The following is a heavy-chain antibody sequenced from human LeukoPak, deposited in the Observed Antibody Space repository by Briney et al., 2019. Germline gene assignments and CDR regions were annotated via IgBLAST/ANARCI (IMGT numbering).Heavy chain of an antibody. CDR1: GFRFSDYY. J-gene: IGHJ3*02. V-gene: IGHV3-11*04. CDR3: ARDDTVALGAFDI. Sequence: KRGGSLRLSRAASGFRFSDYYMKWIRQAPGKGLECVSHISRSGSTIYYADSVKGRFTISRDNAKNSLYLQMNSLRVEDTAVYYCARDDTVALGAFDIWGQGTMVTVSS. CDR2: ISRSGSTI. D-gene: IGHD4-23*01.